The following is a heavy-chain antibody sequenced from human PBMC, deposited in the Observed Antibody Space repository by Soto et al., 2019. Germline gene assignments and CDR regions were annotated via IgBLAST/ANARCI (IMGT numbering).Heavy chain of an antibody. D-gene: IGHD4-17*01. Sequence: ASVRVSCEXGGYTFRDYYIQWVRPARGQGLEYMGWIRPKSGGAAYAQKFRGRVTMTRDTSVNLPYLHLSSLTSDDTAVYFCARCHPGLRCHLDSWGQGTVVTVSS. J-gene: IGHJ4*02. CDR2: IRPKSGGA. V-gene: IGHV1-2*02. CDR1: GYTFRDYY. CDR3: ARCHPGLRCHLDS.